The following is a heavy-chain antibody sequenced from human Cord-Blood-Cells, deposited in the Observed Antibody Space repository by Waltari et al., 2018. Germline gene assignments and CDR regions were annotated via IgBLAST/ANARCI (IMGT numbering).Heavy chain of an antibody. J-gene: IGHJ4*02. Sequence: QITLKESGPTLVKPTPTLTLTCTFSGFSLSTSGVGVGWIRQPPGKALEWLAFIYWNDDKRYSPSLKSRLTITKDTSKNQVVLTMTNMDPVDTATYYCAHTSSSWYYFDYWGQGTLVTVSS. V-gene: IGHV2-5*01. D-gene: IGHD6-13*01. CDR2: IYWNDDK. CDR3: AHTSSSWYYFDY. CDR1: GFSLSTSGVG.